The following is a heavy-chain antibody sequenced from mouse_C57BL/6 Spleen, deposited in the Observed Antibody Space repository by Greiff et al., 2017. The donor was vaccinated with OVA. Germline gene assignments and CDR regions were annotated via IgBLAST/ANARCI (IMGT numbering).Heavy chain of an antibody. CDR1: GYTFTSYW. J-gene: IGHJ3*01. D-gene: IGHD2-3*01. CDR2: IDPSDSYT. Sequence: QVHVKQPGAELVKPGASVKLSCKASGYTFTSYWMQWVKQRPGQGLEWIGEIDPSDSYTNYNQKFKGKATLTVDTSSSTAYMQLSSLTSEDSAVYYCARGIVDDGYYCWFAYWGQGTLVTVSA. V-gene: IGHV1-50*01. CDR3: ARGIVDDGYYCWFAY.